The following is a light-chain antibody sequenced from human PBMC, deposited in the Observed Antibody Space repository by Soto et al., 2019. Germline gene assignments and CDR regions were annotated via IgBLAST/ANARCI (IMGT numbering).Light chain of an antibody. V-gene: IGKV1-39*01. CDR2: AAS. J-gene: IGKJ2*01. CDR3: QQSHGIPYT. CDR1: QTISTY. Sequence: DIQMTQSPSSLSASVGDRGTITCRASQTISTYLNWYQQEPGKAPKLLIYAASSLQSGVPSRFSGSGSRTDFTLTISSLQPEDFAAYYCQQSHGIPYTFGQGTKLEIK.